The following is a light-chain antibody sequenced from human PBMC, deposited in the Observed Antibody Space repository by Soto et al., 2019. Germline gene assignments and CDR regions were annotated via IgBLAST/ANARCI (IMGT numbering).Light chain of an antibody. J-gene: IGKJ3*01. CDR1: QSVNSNY. Sequence: EIVLTQSPGTLSLSPGERATLSCRPSQSVNSNYLAWHQQKPGQAPRLLIYGVSSRATGIPDRFSGSGSGTDFTLTISRLEPEDFAVYYCQQYGNSGVTFGPGTKVDIK. CDR2: GVS. V-gene: IGKV3-20*01. CDR3: QQYGNSGVT.